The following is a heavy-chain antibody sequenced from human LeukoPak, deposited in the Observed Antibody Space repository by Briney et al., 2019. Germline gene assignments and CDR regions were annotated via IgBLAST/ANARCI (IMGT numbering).Heavy chain of an antibody. CDR1: GYTFTGYY. D-gene: IGHD3-10*01. V-gene: IGHV1-2*04. CDR3: ARVGRSGSYYRYFDY. J-gene: IGHJ4*02. CDR2: LNPNSGGT. Sequence: ASVKVSCKASGYTFTGYYMHWVRQAPGQGLEWMGWLNPNSGGTNYAQKFQGWVTMTRDTSISTAYMELSRLRSDDTAVYYCARVGRSGSYYRYFDYWGQGTLVTVSS.